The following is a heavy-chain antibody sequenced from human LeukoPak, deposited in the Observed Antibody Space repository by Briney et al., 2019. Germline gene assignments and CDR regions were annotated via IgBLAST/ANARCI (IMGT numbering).Heavy chain of an antibody. CDR1: GYTFTSYG. V-gene: IGHV1-18*01. CDR3: ARVSYYDSSGYNTKNAFDI. CDR2: ISAYNGNT. J-gene: IGHJ3*02. D-gene: IGHD3-22*01. Sequence: ASVKVSCKASGYTFTSYGISWVRQAPGQGLEWMGWISAYNGNTNYAQKLQGRVTMTTDTSTSTAYMELRSLRSDDTAVYYCARVSYYDSSGYNTKNAFDIWGQGTMVTVSS.